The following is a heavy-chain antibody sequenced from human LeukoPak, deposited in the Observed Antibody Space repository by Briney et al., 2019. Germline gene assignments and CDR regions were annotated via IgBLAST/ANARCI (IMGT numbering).Heavy chain of an antibody. CDR1: GGTFSSYA. J-gene: IGHJ5*02. D-gene: IGHD4-17*01. CDR3: ARDGLGYGDTSADCFDP. Sequence: SLKVSCKASGGTFSSYAISWVRQGPGQGREWMGRIIPILGIANYAQKFQGRVTITADKSTSTAYMELSSLRSEDTAVYYCARDGLGYGDTSADCFDPWGQGTLVTVSS. V-gene: IGHV1-69*04. CDR2: IIPILGIA.